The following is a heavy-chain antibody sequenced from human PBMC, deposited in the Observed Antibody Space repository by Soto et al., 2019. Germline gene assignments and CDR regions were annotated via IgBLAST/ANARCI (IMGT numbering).Heavy chain of an antibody. CDR2: INHSGGT. CDR1: GGSFSGYY. CDR3: ARLGTVTTDAGRYRGDY. J-gene: IGHJ4*02. D-gene: IGHD4-17*01. Sequence: VQLQQWGAGLLKPSETLSLTCAVYGGSFSGYYWSWIRQPPGKGLEWIGEINHSGGTNYNPSLKSRVTISVDTSKNQFSLKLSSVTAADTAVYYCARLGTVTTDAGRYRGDYWGQGTLVTVSS. V-gene: IGHV4-34*01.